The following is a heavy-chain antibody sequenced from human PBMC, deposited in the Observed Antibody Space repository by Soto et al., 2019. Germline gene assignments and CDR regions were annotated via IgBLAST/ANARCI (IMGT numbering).Heavy chain of an antibody. CDR2: INAGNGNT. CDR3: ARPYDFWSGYYPFFDY. V-gene: IGHV1-3*01. Sequence: ASVKVSCKASGYTFTSYAMHWVRQAPGQRLEWMGWINAGNGNTKYSQKFQGRVTITRDTSASTAYMELSSLRSEDTAVYYCARPYDFWSGYYPFFDYWGQGTLVTVSS. CDR1: GYTFTSYA. J-gene: IGHJ4*02. D-gene: IGHD3-3*01.